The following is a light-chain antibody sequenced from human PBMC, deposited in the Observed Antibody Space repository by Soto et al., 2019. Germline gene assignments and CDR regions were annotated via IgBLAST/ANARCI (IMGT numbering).Light chain of an antibody. CDR2: RNN. Sequence: LTQSHSVSESPGKTVTISCTRSSGSIASHHVYWYQQLPGTAPKLLIYRNNQRPSGVPDRFSGSKSGTSASLAISGLRSDDEADYFCATWDDSLNGFYVFGTGTKVTVL. V-gene: IGLV1-47*01. CDR1: SGSIASHH. CDR3: ATWDDSLNGFYV. J-gene: IGLJ1*01.